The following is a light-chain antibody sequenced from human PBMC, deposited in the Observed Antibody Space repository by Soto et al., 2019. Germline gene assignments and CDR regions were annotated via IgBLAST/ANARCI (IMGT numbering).Light chain of an antibody. CDR2: EVT. Sequence: QSVLTQPASVSGSPGQSIIISCTGASRDIGNYNYVSWYQHHPGKAPELMIYEVTSRPSGVSDRFSGSKSGMTASLTISGLQPEDEADYFCASYRSANTLVVFGTGTKVTVL. J-gene: IGLJ1*01. V-gene: IGLV2-14*01. CDR3: ASYRSANTLVV. CDR1: SRDIGNYNY.